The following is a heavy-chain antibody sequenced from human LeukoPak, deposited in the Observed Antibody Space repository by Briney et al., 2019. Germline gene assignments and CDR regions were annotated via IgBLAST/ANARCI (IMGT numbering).Heavy chain of an antibody. Sequence: SETLSLTCTVSGGSISSYYWSWIRQPPGKGLEWIGYIYYSGSTNYNPSLKSRVTVPVDTSKNQFSLKLSSVTAADTAVYYCASDGIAVAGTFDYWGQGTLVTVSS. J-gene: IGHJ4*02. CDR1: GGSISSYY. V-gene: IGHV4-59*01. CDR2: IYYSGST. D-gene: IGHD6-19*01. CDR3: ASDGIAVAGTFDY.